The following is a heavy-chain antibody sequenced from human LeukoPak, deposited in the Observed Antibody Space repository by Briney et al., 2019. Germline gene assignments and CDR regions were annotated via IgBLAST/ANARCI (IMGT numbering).Heavy chain of an antibody. CDR1: GAPISGYY. D-gene: IGHD3-9*01. CDR2: IYYTGTT. J-gene: IGHJ4*02. CDR3: ARHAPGHFDFL. V-gene: IGHV4-59*08. Sequence: SETLSLTCTVSGAPISGYYWSWIRQSPGKGLDWIGLIYYTGTTTYNPSFKSRVTISVGTSKSQFSLRLSSVTAADTAVYYCARHAPGHFDFLWGQGTLVTISS.